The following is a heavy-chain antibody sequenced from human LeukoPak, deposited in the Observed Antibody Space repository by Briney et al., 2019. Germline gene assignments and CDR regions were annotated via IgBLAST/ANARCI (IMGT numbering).Heavy chain of an antibody. V-gene: IGHV4-59*01. D-gene: IGHD5-24*01. CDR1: GGSISPYY. CDR3: AKYIRDSGTYNFDF. CDR2: IYYSGNT. Sequence: SETLSLTCTVSGGSISPYYWSWIRQSPGKGLEWIGYIYYSGNTNYNPSLTSRVTISVDTSKNQFSLKLSSVTAADTAVYYCAKYIRDSGTYNFDFWGQGILVTVSS. J-gene: IGHJ4*02.